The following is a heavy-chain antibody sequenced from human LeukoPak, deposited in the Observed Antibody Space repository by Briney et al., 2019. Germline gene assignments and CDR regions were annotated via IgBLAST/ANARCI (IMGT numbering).Heavy chain of an antibody. CDR2: VTSKTNSYAT. CDR3: AAGITLVRGGTFDI. J-gene: IGHJ3*02. V-gene: IGHV3-73*01. Sequence: ETLYLTSAVYGGSFSGFYWSWVRQAPGRGLEWIGRVTSKTNSYATAYAASVKGRFTVSRDDSKKTAYLQMNSLKTEDTAVYYCAAGITLVRGGTFDIWGQGTMVIVSS. D-gene: IGHD3-10*01. CDR1: GGSFSGFY.